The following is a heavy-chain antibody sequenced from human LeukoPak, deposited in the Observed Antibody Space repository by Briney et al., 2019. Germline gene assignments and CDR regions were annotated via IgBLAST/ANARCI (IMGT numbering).Heavy chain of an antibody. CDR3: ARERKTYYYDSSGYPLGFDP. Sequence: GSSVKVSCTASGGTFSSYTISWVRQAPGQGLEWMGRIIPILGIANYAQKFQGRVTITADKSTSTAYMELSSLRSEDTAVYYCARERKTYYYDSSGYPLGFDPWGQGTLVTVSS. D-gene: IGHD3-22*01. V-gene: IGHV1-69*04. CDR2: IIPILGIA. J-gene: IGHJ5*02. CDR1: GGTFSSYT.